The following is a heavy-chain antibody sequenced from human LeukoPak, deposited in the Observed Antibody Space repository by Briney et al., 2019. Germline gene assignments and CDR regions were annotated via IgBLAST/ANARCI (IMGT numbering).Heavy chain of an antibody. Sequence: GASVKVSCKASGYSFTGYYIHWVRQATGQGLEWMGWMNPNSGNTGYAQKFQGRVTMTRNTSISTAYMELSSLRSEDTAVYYCARGGSYYGSGSYYNCDYWGQGTLVTVSS. CDR3: ARGGSYYGSGSYYNCDY. CDR1: GYSFTGYY. V-gene: IGHV1-8*02. J-gene: IGHJ4*02. D-gene: IGHD3-10*01. CDR2: MNPNSGNT.